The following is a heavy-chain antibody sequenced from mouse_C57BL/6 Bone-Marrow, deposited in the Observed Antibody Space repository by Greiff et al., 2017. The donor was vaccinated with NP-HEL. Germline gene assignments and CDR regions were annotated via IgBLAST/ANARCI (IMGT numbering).Heavy chain of an antibody. CDR1: GYTFTSYW. CDR2: IYPGSGST. D-gene: IGHD1-1*02. V-gene: IGHV1-55*01. CDR3: ARPPLYGQ. Sequence: QVQLQQPGAELVKPGASVKMSCKASGYTFTSYWITWVKQRPGQGLEWIGDIYPGSGSTNYNEKFKSKATLTVDTASSTAYMKNSRLTSEDCEVNYCARPPLYGQWGQGTALKVSS. J-gene: IGHJ2*01.